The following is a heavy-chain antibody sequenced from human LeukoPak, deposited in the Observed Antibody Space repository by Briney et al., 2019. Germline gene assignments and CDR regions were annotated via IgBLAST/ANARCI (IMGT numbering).Heavy chain of an antibody. CDR2: TYYKSKWYN. D-gene: IGHD6-19*01. Sequence: SQTLSLTCAISGDSVSSNSAAWNWIRQSPSRGLEWLGRTYYKSKWYNDYAVSVKSRITINTDTSKNQFSLQLNSVTPEDTAVYYCAREGVIAVAGTALFDYWGQGTLVTVSS. V-gene: IGHV6-1*01. CDR3: AREGVIAVAGTALFDY. J-gene: IGHJ4*02. CDR1: GDSVSSNSAA.